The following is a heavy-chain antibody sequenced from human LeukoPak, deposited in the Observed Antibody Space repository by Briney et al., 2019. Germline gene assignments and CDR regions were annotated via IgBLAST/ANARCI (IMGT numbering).Heavy chain of an antibody. Sequence: SETLSLTCTVSGGSISSSTYYWGWIRQPPGKGLEWFGSIYYSGSTYYNPSLKSRVTISVDTSKNQFSLKLSSVTAADTAVYYCARLVGATLAGSFDYWGQGTLVTVSS. V-gene: IGHV4-39*01. CDR2: IYYSGST. D-gene: IGHD1-26*01. J-gene: IGHJ4*02. CDR1: GGSISSSTYY. CDR3: ARLVGATLAGSFDY.